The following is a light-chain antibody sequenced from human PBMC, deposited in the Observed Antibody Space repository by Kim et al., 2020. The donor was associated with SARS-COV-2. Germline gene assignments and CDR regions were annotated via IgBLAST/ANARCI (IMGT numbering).Light chain of an antibody. CDR3: QQSYNMRT. V-gene: IGKV1-39*01. Sequence: GARVSITCRASQSITTYLNWYQQKPGKAPTVVIHAASSVQGGVPSRFSGSGSGTNFTLTISSLQPEDFATYYCQQSYNMRTFGQGTKLEI. CDR2: AAS. CDR1: QSITTY. J-gene: IGKJ2*01.